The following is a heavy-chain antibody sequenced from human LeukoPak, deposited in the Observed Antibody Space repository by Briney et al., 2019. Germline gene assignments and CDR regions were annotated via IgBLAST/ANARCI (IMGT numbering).Heavy chain of an antibody. CDR1: GYTFTGYY. CDR3: ARDSDLGMDV. D-gene: IGHD3-3*01. Sequence: ASVKVSCKASGYTFTGYYMHWVRQAPGQGLEWMGWISAYNGNTNYAQKLQGRVTMTTDTSTSTAYMELRSLRSDDTAVYYCARDSDLGMDVWGQGTTVTVSS. V-gene: IGHV1-18*04. J-gene: IGHJ6*02. CDR2: ISAYNGNT.